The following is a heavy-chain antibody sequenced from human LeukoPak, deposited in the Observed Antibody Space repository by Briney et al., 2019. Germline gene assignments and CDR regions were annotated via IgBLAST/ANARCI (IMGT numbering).Heavy chain of an antibody. V-gene: IGHV3-21*01. J-gene: IGHJ3*02. D-gene: IGHD2-15*01. CDR3: AREYCSGGSCYSDAFDI. CDR1: GFTFSSYS. CDR2: IRSSSSYI. Sequence: GGSLRLSCAASGFTFSSYSMNWVRQAPGKGLEWVSSIRSSSSYIYYADSVKGRFTISRANAKNSLYLQMNSLRAEDTAVYYCAREYCSGGSCYSDAFDIWGQGTMVTVSS.